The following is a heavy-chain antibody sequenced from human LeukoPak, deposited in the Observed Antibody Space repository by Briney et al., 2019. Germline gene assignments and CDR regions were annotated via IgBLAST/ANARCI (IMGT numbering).Heavy chain of an antibody. CDR3: ARDYDTSGYYDY. CDR1: GFTFSSYS. CDR2: ISSTSIYK. J-gene: IGHJ4*02. V-gene: IGHV3-21*01. Sequence: GGSLRLSCAASGFTFSSYSMNWVRQAPGKGLEWVSSISSTSIYKYYADSVKGRFTISRDNAKNSLYLQVDSLRAEDTAVYYCARDYDTSGYYDYWGQGTLVTVSS. D-gene: IGHD3-22*01.